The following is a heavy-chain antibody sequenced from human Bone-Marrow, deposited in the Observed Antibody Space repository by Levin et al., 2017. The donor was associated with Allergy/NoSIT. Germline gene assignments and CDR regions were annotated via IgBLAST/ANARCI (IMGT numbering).Heavy chain of an antibody. D-gene: IGHD6-13*01. CDR3: VRMTYIRGWYGIVWFDP. V-gene: IGHV4-39*07. CDR2: IFYSGTI. CDR1: SGSISSNSYY. J-gene: IGHJ5*02. Sequence: SETLSLTCIVSSGSISSNSYYWGWIRQPPGKGLEWIGSIFYSGTILYNPSLKSRIAISVDVSQNQFSLRLTAVTAADAAVYYCVRMTYIRGWYGIVWFDPWGLGTLVTVSS.